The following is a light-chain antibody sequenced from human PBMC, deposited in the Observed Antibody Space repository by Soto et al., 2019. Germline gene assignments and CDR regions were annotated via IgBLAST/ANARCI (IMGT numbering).Light chain of an antibody. CDR3: LQHNSYPRT. J-gene: IGKJ1*01. V-gene: IGKV1-5*01. CDR1: ESISGW. Sequence: DIQMTQSPSTLSASAGDRVTITCRASESISGWLAWYQQKPGKAPKLLIYAASTLQSGVPSRFSGSGSGTEFTLTISSLQPEDFATYYCLQHNSYPRTFGQGTKVDIK. CDR2: AAS.